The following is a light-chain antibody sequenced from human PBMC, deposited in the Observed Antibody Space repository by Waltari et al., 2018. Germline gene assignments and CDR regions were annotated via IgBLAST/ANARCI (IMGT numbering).Light chain of an antibody. CDR2: GAS. J-gene: IGKJ4*01. CDR3: QQYDSIVLT. V-gene: IGKV3-20*01. Sequence: ELVLTQSPGTLSLSPGGRATLSCRASQSVSNNFLNWYQQKPGQAPRLLIYGASSRATGIPDRFSGSGSGTDFTLTISRLEPEDFAVYYCQQYDSIVLTFGGGTKVEI. CDR1: QSVSNNF.